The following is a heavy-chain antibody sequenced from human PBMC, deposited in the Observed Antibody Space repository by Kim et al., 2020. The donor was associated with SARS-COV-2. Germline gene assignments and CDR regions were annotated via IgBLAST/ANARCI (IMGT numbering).Heavy chain of an antibody. Sequence: RTFYADPVRGRFTVSRDTSKNTLYLQMNSLRAEDTAIYYCAQGPWEQRSHFWGQGILVTVSS. V-gene: IGHV3-23*05. CDR3: AQGPWEQRSHF. D-gene: IGHD1-26*01. CDR2: RT. J-gene: IGHJ4*02.